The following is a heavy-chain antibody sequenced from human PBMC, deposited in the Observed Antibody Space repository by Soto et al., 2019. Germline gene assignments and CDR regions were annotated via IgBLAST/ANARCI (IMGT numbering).Heavy chain of an antibody. D-gene: IGHD7-27*01. CDR1: GGSISSGGYY. V-gene: IGHV4-31*03. J-gene: IGHJ3*02. Sequence: SETLSLTCTVSGGSISSGGYYWSWIRQHPGKGLEWIGYIYYSGSTYYNPSLKSRVTISVDTSKNQFSLKLSSVTAADTAVYYCARVRPAIAPELGAFDIWGQGTMVTVSS. CDR2: IYYSGST. CDR3: ARVRPAIAPELGAFDI.